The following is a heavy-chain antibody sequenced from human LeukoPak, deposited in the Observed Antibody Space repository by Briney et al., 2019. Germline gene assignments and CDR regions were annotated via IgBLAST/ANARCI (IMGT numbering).Heavy chain of an antibody. CDR1: GFTFSYYS. V-gene: IGHV3-23*01. D-gene: IGHD3-9*01. CDR3: AKTPASRFFDSRQYYFDY. CDR2: ISGTGGRT. Sequence: PGGSLRLSCAASGFTFSYYSMNWVRQAPGKGLKWVSVISGTGGRTYYADSVKGRFTISRDNSRNTLYVQMNSLRAEDTAVYYCAKTPASRFFDSRQYYFDYWGQGTLVTVSS. J-gene: IGHJ4*02.